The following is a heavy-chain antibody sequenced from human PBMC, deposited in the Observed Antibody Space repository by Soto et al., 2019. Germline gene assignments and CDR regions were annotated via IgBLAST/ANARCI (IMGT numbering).Heavy chain of an antibody. CDR2: MNPNSGNT. CDR3: ARQPLADSNRQFDP. D-gene: IGHD4-4*01. J-gene: IGHJ5*02. Sequence: GASVKVSCKASGYTFTSYDINWVRQATGQGLEWMGWMNPNSGNTGYAQKFQGRVTMTRNTSISTAYMELSSLRSDDTAVYYCARQPLADSNRQFDPWGQGTLVTVSS. V-gene: IGHV1-8*01. CDR1: GYTFTSYD.